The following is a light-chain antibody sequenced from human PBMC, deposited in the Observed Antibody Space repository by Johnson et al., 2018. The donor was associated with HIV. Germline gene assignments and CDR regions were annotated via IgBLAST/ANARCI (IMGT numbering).Light chain of an antibody. V-gene: IGLV1-51*01. J-gene: IGLJ1*01. CDR3: GTWDSSLSDGGV. CDR2: DNN. Sequence: QSVLSQPPSVSAAPGQKVTISCSGSSSNIGNNHVSWYQQLPGTAPKLLIYDNNKRPSGIPDRFSGSKSGTSATMGVTGLQTGDAADYYCGTWDSSLSDGGVFGTGTKVTVL. CDR1: SSNIGNNH.